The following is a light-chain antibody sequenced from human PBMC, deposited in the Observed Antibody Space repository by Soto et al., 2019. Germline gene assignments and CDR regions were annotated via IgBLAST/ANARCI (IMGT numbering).Light chain of an antibody. Sequence: AIQLTQSPSSLSASVGDRVTITCRASQGISNAVAWYQQKPGKAPELLIYDASSLQSGVPSRFSGSGSGTDFTLTINSLQPEDSAHDYCQQFNSKPLTFGGGTTVQI. V-gene: IGKV1-13*02. CDR1: QGISNA. CDR2: DAS. J-gene: IGKJ4*01. CDR3: QQFNSKPLT.